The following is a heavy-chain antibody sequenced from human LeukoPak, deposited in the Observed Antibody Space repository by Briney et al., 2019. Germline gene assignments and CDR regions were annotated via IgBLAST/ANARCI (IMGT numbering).Heavy chain of an antibody. CDR2: IYPGDSDT. V-gene: IGHV5-51*01. D-gene: IGHD3-22*01. J-gene: IGHJ6*02. CDR3: ARLSYYYDSSGYYPSYYYGMDV. CDR1: GYSFTSYW. Sequence: GESLKISCKGSGYSFTSYWIGWVRQMPGKGLEWMGNIYPGDSDTRYSPSFQGQVTISADKSISTAYLQWSSLKASDTAMYYCARLSYYYDSSGYYPSYYYGMDVWGQGTTVTVSS.